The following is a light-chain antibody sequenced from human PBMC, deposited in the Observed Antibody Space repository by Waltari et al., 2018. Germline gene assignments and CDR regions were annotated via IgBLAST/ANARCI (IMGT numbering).Light chain of an antibody. J-gene: IGKJ4*01. CDR2: AAS. CDR1: QDITSF. Sequence: DIQLTQSPSFLSASVGDRVTITCRASQDITSFLAWSQQKPGKAPKLLIFAASTLQGGVPSRFSGSGSGTEFTLTISSLLPEDFATYYCQQLKNSPLTFGGGTKVEIK. V-gene: IGKV1-9*01. CDR3: QQLKNSPLT.